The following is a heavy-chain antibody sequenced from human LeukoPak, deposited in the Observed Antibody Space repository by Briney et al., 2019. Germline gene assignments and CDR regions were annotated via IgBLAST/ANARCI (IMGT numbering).Heavy chain of an antibody. Sequence: SETLSLTCTVSGGSVSSGDYYWSWIRQPPGKGLDWIGYIYYSGSTNYNPSLKSRVTISVDTSKNQFSLRLSSVTAADTAVYYCARDPSGYFNYWGQGTLATVSS. CDR1: GGSVSSGDYY. V-gene: IGHV4-61*08. J-gene: IGHJ4*02. CDR3: ARDPSGYFNY. CDR2: IYYSGST. D-gene: IGHD3-22*01.